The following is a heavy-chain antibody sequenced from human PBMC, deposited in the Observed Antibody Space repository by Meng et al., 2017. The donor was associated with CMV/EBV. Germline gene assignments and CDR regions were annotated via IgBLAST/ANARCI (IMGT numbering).Heavy chain of an antibody. V-gene: IGHV3-9*01. CDR3: ATRKRSYAN. CDR1: GFTFDDYA. Sequence: SLKISCAASGFTFDDYAMHWVRQAPGKGLEWVSGISWNSGSIYYADSVKGRFTISRDNSKNSLYLQMNSLRAEDTAVYYCATRKRSYANWGQGTLVTVSS. CDR2: ISWNSGSI. D-gene: IGHD5-18*01. J-gene: IGHJ4*02.